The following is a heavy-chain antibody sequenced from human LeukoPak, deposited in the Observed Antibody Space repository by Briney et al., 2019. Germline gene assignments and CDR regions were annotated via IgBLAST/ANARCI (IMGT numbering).Heavy chain of an antibody. D-gene: IGHD6-19*01. V-gene: IGHV1-2*02. CDR3: ARVSSGWYHNWFDP. Sequence: ASVKVSCKASGYTFTSYYMHWVRQAPGQGLEWMGWINPNSGGTNYAQKFQGRVTMTRDTSISTAYMELSRLRSDDTAVYYCARVSSGWYHNWFDPWGQGTLVTVSS. CDR2: INPNSGGT. CDR1: GYTFTSYY. J-gene: IGHJ5*02.